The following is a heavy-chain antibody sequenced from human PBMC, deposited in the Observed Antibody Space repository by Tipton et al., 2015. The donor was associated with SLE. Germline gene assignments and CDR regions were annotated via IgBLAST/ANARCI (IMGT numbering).Heavy chain of an antibody. D-gene: IGHD6-13*01. CDR3: ARYRQLGIWYYFDS. V-gene: IGHV4-59*11. CDR2: IRYSGRT. CDR1: GGSISPHF. Sequence: TLSLTCTVSGGSISPHFWTWIRQPPGNQLEWIGYIRYSGRTEYNAAVESRAVISLDTSKKQLSLKLTSVTAADTAVYYCARYRQLGIWYYFDSWGQGTLVTVSS. J-gene: IGHJ4*02.